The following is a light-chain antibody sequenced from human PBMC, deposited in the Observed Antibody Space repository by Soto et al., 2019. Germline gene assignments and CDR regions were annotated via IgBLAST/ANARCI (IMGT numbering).Light chain of an antibody. CDR1: QSVTSTY. Sequence: EIVLTQSPGTLSLSPGERATLSCRASQSVTSTYLAWYQQKPGQAPRLLIHGASRRATGIPDRFSGSGSGTDFTLTISRLEPEDFAVYYCQQYGRSPTYTFGQGTKLEIK. CDR3: QQYGRSPTYT. V-gene: IGKV3-20*01. CDR2: GAS. J-gene: IGKJ2*01.